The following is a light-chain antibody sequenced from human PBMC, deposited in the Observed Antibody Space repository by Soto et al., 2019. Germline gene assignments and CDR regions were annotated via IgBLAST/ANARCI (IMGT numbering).Light chain of an antibody. V-gene: IGKV4-1*01. CDR1: QSVLYSSNNKNY. CDR2: WAS. Sequence: DIVMTRSPDSLAVSLGERATINCNSSQSVLYSSNNKNYLAWYQQKPGQPPKLLIYWASTRESGVPDRFSGSGSGTDFTLTISSLQAEDVAVYYCQQYYSTPRTFGQGTKVDIK. CDR3: QQYYSTPRT. J-gene: IGKJ1*01.